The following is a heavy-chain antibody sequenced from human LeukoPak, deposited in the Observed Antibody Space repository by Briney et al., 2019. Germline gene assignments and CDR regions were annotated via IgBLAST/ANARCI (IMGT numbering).Heavy chain of an antibody. V-gene: IGHV1-8*01. J-gene: IGHJ4*02. CDR1: GYTFTSYE. Sequence: ASVKVSCKASGYTFTSYEINWVRQATGQGLEWMGWMNPNSGNTGYAQKFQGRVTMTRNTSISTAYMELSSLRSEDTAVYYCARVASYYYDSSGYYFRYWGQGTLVTVSS. D-gene: IGHD3-22*01. CDR3: ARVASYYYDSSGYYFRY. CDR2: MNPNSGNT.